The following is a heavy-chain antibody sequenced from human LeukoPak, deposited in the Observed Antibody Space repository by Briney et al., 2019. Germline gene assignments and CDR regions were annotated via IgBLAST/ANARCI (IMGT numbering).Heavy chain of an antibody. V-gene: IGHV4-59*01. CDR3: ARNFDTSGYYVFFDY. D-gene: IGHD3-22*01. CDR2: IYYSGST. Sequence: EPSETLSLTCAVYGGSFSGYYWSWIRQPPGKELEWIGYIYYSGSTSYNPSLTSRVTMSVDTSKNQFSLNLTAVTAADTAVYYCARNFDTSGYYVFFDYWGQGALVTVSS. J-gene: IGHJ4*02. CDR1: GGSFSGYY.